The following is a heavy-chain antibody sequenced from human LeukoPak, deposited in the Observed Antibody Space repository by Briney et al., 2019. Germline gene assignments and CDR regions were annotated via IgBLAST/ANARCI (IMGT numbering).Heavy chain of an antibody. V-gene: IGHV3-23*01. CDR3: AKGFNYYDSSGYPLRVLDAFDI. CDR1: GFTFSSYA. Sequence: GGSLRLSCAASGFTFSSYAMSWVRQAPGKGLEWVSAISGSGGSTYYADSVKGRFTISRDNSKNTLYLQMNSLRAEDTAVYYCAKGFNYYDSSGYPLRVLDAFDIWGQGTMVTVSS. CDR2: ISGSGGST. D-gene: IGHD3-22*01. J-gene: IGHJ3*02.